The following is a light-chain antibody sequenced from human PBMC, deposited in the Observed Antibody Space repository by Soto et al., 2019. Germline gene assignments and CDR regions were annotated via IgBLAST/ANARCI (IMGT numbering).Light chain of an antibody. CDR2: GAS. CDR1: QSLTRN. Sequence: EIVMTQSPATLSDSQWQRVTLSCRASQSLTRNLACYQHKPGQSPRLLISGASARATGIPARFSGGGSGAEYTLTISRQEHEDFAVYYCQQYGSSWTFGQGTKVDI. CDR3: QQYGSSWT. V-gene: IGKV3-15*01. J-gene: IGKJ1*01.